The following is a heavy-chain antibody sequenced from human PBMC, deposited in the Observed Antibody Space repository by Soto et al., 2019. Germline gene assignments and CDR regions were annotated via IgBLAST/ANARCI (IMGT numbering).Heavy chain of an antibody. CDR3: AKESRSPAGTVEY. CDR1: VASMSNSY. CDR2: IYASGNT. Sequence: QVQLQESGPGLVKPSETLSLTCTVSVASMSNSYWSWIRQPAGKGLEWIGRIYASGNTNYNPSLKSRVTMSVDTPKNQFSLRLSSVTAADTAMYYCAKESRSPAGTVEYWGQGTLVTVSS. D-gene: IGHD6-13*01. V-gene: IGHV4-4*07. J-gene: IGHJ4*02.